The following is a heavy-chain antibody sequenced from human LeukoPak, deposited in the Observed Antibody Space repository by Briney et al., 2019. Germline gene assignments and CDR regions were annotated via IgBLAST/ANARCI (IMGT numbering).Heavy chain of an antibody. Sequence: SETLSLTCAVYGGSFSGYYWSWIRQPPGKGLEWIGEINHSGSTNYNPSLKGRVTISVDTSKNRFSLKLSSVTAADTAVYYCARSPFVGGGSTSGGWFDYWGQGTLVTVSS. J-gene: IGHJ4*02. CDR3: ARSPFVGGGSTSGGWFDY. V-gene: IGHV4-34*01. D-gene: IGHD2-2*01. CDR2: INHSGST. CDR1: GGSFSGYY.